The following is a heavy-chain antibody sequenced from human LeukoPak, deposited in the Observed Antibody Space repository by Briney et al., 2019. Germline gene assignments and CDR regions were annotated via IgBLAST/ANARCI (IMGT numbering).Heavy chain of an antibody. V-gene: IGHV3-21*01. CDR2: ISSSSSYI. CDR1: GFTFSSYS. D-gene: IGHD3-10*01. Sequence: PGGSLRLSCAASGFTFSSYSMNWVRQAPGKGLEWVSSISSSSSYIYYADSVKGRFTISRDNAKNSLYLQMNSLRAEDTAVYYCARVRWFGELPTSYNWFDPWGQGTLVTVSS. J-gene: IGHJ5*02. CDR3: ARVRWFGELPTSYNWFDP.